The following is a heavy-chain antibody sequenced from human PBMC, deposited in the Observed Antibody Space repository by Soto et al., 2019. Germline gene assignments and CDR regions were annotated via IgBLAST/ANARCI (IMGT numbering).Heavy chain of an antibody. J-gene: IGHJ6*02. Sequence: QVPLVQSGAEVKKPGASVKVSCKASGYTFTSYGISWVRQAPGQGLEWMGWISAYNGNTNYAQKLQGRVTMTTDTSPDTGYMELKSPGTDDTAVYYRARVKIRPTYYYYYGMDVWGQGTTVTVSS. CDR1: GYTFTSYG. CDR3: ARVKIRPTYYYYYGMDV. V-gene: IGHV1-18*01. CDR2: ISAYNGNT.